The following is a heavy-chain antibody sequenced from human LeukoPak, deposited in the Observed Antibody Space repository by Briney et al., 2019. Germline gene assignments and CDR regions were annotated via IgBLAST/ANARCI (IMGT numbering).Heavy chain of an antibody. CDR3: ARVYSSGWYGGDAFDI. J-gene: IGHJ3*02. CDR2: IYTSGST. CDR1: GGSISSYY. V-gene: IGHV4-4*07. Sequence: SETLSLTCTVSGGSISSYYWSWIRQPAGKGLEWIGRIYTSGSTNYNPSLKSRVTMSVDTSKNQFSLKLSSVTAADTAVYYCARVYSSGWYGGDAFDIWGQGTMVTVSS. D-gene: IGHD6-19*01.